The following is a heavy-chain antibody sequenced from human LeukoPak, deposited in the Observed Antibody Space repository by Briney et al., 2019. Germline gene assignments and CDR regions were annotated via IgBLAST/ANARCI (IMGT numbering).Heavy chain of an antibody. CDR2: IYYSGST. Sequence: SETLSLTCTVSGGSISSSSYYWGWIRQPPGKGLEWIGSIYYSGSTYYNPSLKSRVTISVDTSKNQFSLKLSSVTAADTAVYYCTRLPRALGYCSSTSCWGFDYWGQGTLVTVSS. CDR1: GGSISSSSYY. V-gene: IGHV4-39*01. D-gene: IGHD2-2*01. CDR3: TRLPRALGYCSSTSCWGFDY. J-gene: IGHJ4*02.